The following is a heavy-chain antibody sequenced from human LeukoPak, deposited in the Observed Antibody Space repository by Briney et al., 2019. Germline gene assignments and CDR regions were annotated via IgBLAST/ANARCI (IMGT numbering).Heavy chain of an antibody. D-gene: IGHD6-13*01. CDR2: IYHSGST. Sequence: SETLSLTCAVSGGSISSGGYSWSWIRQPPGKGLEWIGYIYHSGSTYYNPSLKSRVTISVDRSKNQFSLKLSSVTAADTAVYYCARHESIAAAGTFDYWGQGTLVTVSS. V-gene: IGHV4-30-2*01. CDR1: GGSISSGGYS. CDR3: ARHESIAAAGTFDY. J-gene: IGHJ4*02.